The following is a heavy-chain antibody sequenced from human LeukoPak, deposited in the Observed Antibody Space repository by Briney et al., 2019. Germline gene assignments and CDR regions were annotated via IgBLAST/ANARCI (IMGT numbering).Heavy chain of an antibody. J-gene: IGHJ5*02. D-gene: IGHD3-10*01. CDR2: ISWNSGSI. CDR3: AKDHVVRGVITDNWFDP. Sequence: GGSLRLSCAASGFTFDDYAMHWVRQAPGKGLEWVSGISWNSGSIGYADSVKGRLTISRDNAKNSLYLQMNSLRAEDTALYYCAKDHVVRGVITDNWFDPWGQGTLVTVSS. CDR1: GFTFDDYA. V-gene: IGHV3-9*01.